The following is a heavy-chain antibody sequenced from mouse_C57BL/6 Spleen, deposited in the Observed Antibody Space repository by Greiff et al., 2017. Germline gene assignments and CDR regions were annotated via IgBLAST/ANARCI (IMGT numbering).Heavy chain of an antibody. J-gene: IGHJ2*01. CDR3: TRRGDYDVGNYFDY. Sequence: VQLQQSGAELVRPGASVTLSCKASGYTFTDYEMHWVKQTPVHGLEWIGAIDPETGGTAYNQKFKGKAILTADKSSSTAYMELRSLTSEDSAVYYCTRRGDYDVGNYFDYWGQGTTLTVSS. CDR2: IDPETGGT. D-gene: IGHD2-4*01. V-gene: IGHV1-15*01. CDR1: GYTFTDYE.